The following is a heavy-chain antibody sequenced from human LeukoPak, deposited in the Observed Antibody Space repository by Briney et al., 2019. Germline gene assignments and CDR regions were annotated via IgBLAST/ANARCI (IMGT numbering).Heavy chain of an antibody. V-gene: IGHV5-51*01. CDR2: INPGDSDT. J-gene: IGHJ4*02. Sequence: GESLKISCQASGYSFTSSWIGWARQMPGKGLEWMAIINPGDSDTRYSPSFQGQVTISADKSISTVYLQWGSLKASDTAMYYCARYDYGLSPLDYWGQGTLVTVSS. CDR1: GYSFTSSW. CDR3: ARYDYGLSPLDY. D-gene: IGHD4-17*01.